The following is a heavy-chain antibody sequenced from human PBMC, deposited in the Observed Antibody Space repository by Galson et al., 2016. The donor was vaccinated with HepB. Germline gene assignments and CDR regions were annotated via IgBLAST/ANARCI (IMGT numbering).Heavy chain of an antibody. CDR3: AKDLGTRGNYYYYGMDV. CDR2: MSGSGEDT. Sequence: SLRLSCAASGFTFSSYAMNWVRQAPGKGLEWVSAMSGSGEDTYYADPVLGRFSISRDNFRNTLYLQMNSLRVEDTAVYYCAKDLGTRGNYYYYGMDVWGQGTTVTVSS. J-gene: IGHJ6*02. V-gene: IGHV3-23*01. CDR1: GFTFSSYA. D-gene: IGHD2-15*01.